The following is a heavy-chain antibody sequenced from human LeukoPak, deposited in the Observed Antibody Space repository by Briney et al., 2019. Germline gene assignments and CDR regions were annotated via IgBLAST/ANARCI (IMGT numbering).Heavy chain of an antibody. Sequence: GGSLRLSCAASGFTFCSYGMSWVRQAPGKGLGWVSAISGSGGSTYYADSVKGRFTISRDNSKNTLYLQMNSLRADDTAVYYCAKEGIQLWLRYYYYYMDVWGKGTTVTISS. D-gene: IGHD5-18*01. J-gene: IGHJ6*03. CDR1: GFTFCSYG. V-gene: IGHV3-23*01. CDR3: AKEGIQLWLRYYYYYMDV. CDR2: ISGSGGST.